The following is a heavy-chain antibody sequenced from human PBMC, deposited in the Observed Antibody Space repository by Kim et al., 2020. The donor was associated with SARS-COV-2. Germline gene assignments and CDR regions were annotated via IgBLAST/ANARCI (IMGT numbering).Heavy chain of an antibody. D-gene: IGHD3-22*01. Sequence: GESLKISCKGSGYSFTSYWISWVRQMPGKGLEWMGRIDPSDSYTNYSPSFQGHVTISADKSISTAYLQWSSLKASDTAMYYCARRYYYAGSGYWVDYWGQGTLVTVSS. J-gene: IGHJ4*02. CDR3: ARRYYYAGSGYWVDY. CDR2: IDPSDSYT. V-gene: IGHV5-10-1*01. CDR1: GYSFTSYW.